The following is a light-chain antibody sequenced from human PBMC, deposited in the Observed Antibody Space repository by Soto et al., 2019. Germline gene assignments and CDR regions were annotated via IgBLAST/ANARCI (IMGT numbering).Light chain of an antibody. V-gene: IGKV2-28*01. J-gene: IGKJ4*01. CDR3: LQGLHSPLT. Sequence: DIVMTQSPLSLPVTPGEPASISCRSTQSLLHSNGYNYLDRYLQKPGQPPQLLSYLVSNRAPGVPDSFSPSESGTDFPLNISRVEAEAVLVYYFLQGLHSPLTFGGGTQVQLK. CDR2: LVS. CDR1: QSLLHSNGYNY.